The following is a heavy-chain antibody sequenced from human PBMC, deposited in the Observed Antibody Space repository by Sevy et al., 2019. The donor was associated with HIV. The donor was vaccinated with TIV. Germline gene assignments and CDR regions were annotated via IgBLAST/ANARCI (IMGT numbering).Heavy chain of an antibody. CDR2: ISYDGSNK. Sequence: GGSLRLSCAASGFTFSSYAMHWVRQAPGKGLEWVAVISYDGSNKYYADSVKGRFTISRDNSKNTLYPQMNSLRAEDTAVYYCARDDTADYDFWSGYYKLVYGMDVWGQGTTVTVSS. CDR1: GFTFSSYA. D-gene: IGHD3-3*01. CDR3: ARDDTADYDFWSGYYKLVYGMDV. J-gene: IGHJ6*02. V-gene: IGHV3-30-3*01.